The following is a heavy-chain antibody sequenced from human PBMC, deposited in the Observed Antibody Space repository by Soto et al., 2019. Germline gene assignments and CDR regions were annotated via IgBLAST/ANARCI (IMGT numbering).Heavy chain of an antibody. CDR2: IYYSGST. V-gene: IGHV4-59*01. CDR1: GGSISSYY. Sequence: SETLSLTCTVSGGSISSYYWSWIRQPPGKGLEWIGYIYYSGSTNYNPSLKSRVTISVDTSKNQFSLKLSSVTAADTAVYYCARGGRAYCSGGSCYFNWFDPWGQGTLVTVSS. D-gene: IGHD2-15*01. CDR3: ARGGRAYCSGGSCYFNWFDP. J-gene: IGHJ5*02.